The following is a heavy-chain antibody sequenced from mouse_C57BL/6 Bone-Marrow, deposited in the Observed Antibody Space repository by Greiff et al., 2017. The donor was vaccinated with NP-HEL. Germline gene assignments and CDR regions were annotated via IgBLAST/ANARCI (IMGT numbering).Heavy chain of an antibody. CDR1: GYTFTSYW. D-gene: IGHD4-1*01. CDR3: ARYWDVWFAY. CDR2: IATSDSYT. J-gene: IGHJ3*01. Sequence: VKLQQPGAELVMPGASVKLSCKASGYTFTSYWMHWVKQRPGQGLEWIGEIATSDSYTNYNQKFKGKSTLSVDKSSSTAYMQLSSLTSEDSAVYDCARYWDVWFAYWGQGTLVTVSA. V-gene: IGHV1-69*01.